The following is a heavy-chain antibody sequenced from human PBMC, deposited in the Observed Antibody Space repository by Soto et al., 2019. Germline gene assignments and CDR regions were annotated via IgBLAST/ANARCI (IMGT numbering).Heavy chain of an antibody. CDR3: ARAPHYGDPGYNWFDP. D-gene: IGHD4-17*01. CDR1: GGTFSSYT. Sequence: QVPLVQSGAEVKKPGSSVKVSCKASGGTFSSYTISWVRQAPGQGLEWMGRIIPILGIANYAQKFQGRVTITADKSTSTADMEPRSQRSEDTAVYYCARAPHYGDPGYNWFDPWVQGTLVTVSS. V-gene: IGHV1-69*02. CDR2: IIPILGIA. J-gene: IGHJ5*02.